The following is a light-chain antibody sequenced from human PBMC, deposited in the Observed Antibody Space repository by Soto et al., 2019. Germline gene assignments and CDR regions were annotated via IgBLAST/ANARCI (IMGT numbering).Light chain of an antibody. CDR2: DAS. Sequence: IVLTQSPATLSLSPGERATLSCRAGRSISTYLAWYQQKSGQAPRLLIYDASNRATGTPARFSGSGSGTDFTLTISSLEPEDSAVYYCQQRYVWLTFGGGTKVDIK. CDR1: RSISTY. V-gene: IGKV3-11*01. J-gene: IGKJ4*01. CDR3: QQRYVWLT.